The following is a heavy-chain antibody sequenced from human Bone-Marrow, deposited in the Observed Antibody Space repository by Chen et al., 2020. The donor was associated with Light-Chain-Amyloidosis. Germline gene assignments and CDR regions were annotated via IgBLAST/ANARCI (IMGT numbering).Heavy chain of an antibody. CDR1: GFAFSGYE. J-gene: IGHJ4*02. V-gene: IGHV3-48*03. CDR2: ISAVGSGRIV. CDR3: SLFFSPPAFPPFPFHS. D-gene: IGHD2-21*01. Sequence: EVQLVESGGGLAQPGGSLRLSCTAAGFAFSGYEMNWVRQAPGKGLEWVSYISAVGSGRIVYYADSVKGRFTISRDNAKNSLYLQMNSLRAEDTAVYYCSLFFSPPAFPPFPFHSWRQGTLVTVSS.